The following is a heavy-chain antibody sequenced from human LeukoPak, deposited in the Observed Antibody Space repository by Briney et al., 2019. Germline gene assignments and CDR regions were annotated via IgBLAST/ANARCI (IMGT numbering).Heavy chain of an antibody. D-gene: IGHD6-13*01. Sequence: PGGSLRLSCAACGFMFSDYAMHWVRQTPGKGLEWVGRIKTRGDGATTDLTAPVKGRFAISRDDSKSTLYLHMNSLTIDDTAVYYCTTEAPYTSGWFSWGQGTLVTVPS. CDR3: TTEAPYTSGWFS. CDR2: IKTRGDGATT. CDR1: GFMFSDYA. J-gene: IGHJ5*02. V-gene: IGHV3-15*05.